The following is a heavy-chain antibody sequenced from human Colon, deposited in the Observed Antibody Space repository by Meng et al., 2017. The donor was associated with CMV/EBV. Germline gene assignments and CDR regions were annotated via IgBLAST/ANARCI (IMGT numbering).Heavy chain of an antibody. J-gene: IGHJ4*02. V-gene: IGHV3-7*01. CDR2: IQYDGSGR. CDR3: ARGAFD. CDR1: GFTFSNYW. D-gene: IGHD2/OR15-2a*01. Sequence: GESLKISCATSGFTFSNYWMTWVRQAPGKGLEWVANIQYDGSGRYYVDSVRGRFTISRDNAKRVLYLQMDSLRVEDTAIYYCARGAFDWGQGTLVTVSS.